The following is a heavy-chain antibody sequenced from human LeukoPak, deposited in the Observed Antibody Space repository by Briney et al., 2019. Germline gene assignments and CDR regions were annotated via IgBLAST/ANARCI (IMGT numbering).Heavy chain of an antibody. Sequence: PGGSLRLSCAASGLTFSNYAMTWVRQAPGKGLELVSAISGSGTGPYYADSVKGRFTISRDNSKHTLNLQMNSLRAEDTAIYYCARGSDGWFAFDYWGQGILVTVSA. CDR1: GLTFSNYA. CDR2: ISGSGTGP. J-gene: IGHJ4*02. V-gene: IGHV3-23*01. D-gene: IGHD6-19*01. CDR3: ARGSDGWFAFDY.